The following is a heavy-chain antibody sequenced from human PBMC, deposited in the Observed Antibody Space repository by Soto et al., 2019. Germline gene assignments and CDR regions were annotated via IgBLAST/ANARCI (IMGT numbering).Heavy chain of an antibody. CDR2: VNPIVSMS. D-gene: IGHD3-10*01. J-gene: IGHJ4*02. V-gene: IGHV1-69*02. CDR3: ASSYGSGYRAFDY. CDR1: GDTFKFFF. Sequence: SVKVSCKGSGDTFKFFFFNWVRQAPGLGLEWMGRVNPIVSMSNYAQKFQGRVTMTADKSTSTAYMELSSLRSEDTAIYYCASSYGSGYRAFDYWGQGALVTVSS.